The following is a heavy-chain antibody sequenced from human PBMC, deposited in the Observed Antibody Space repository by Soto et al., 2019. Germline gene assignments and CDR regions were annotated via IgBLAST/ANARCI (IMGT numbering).Heavy chain of an antibody. CDR2: IYYSGST. CDR3: AGDARLAFDY. CDR1: GGSISSGGYY. Sequence: SETLSLTCTVSGGSISSGGYYWSWVRQHPGKGLEWIGYIYYSGSTYYNPSLKSRVTISVDTSKNQFSLKLSSVTAADTAVYYCAGDARLAFDYWGQGTLVTVSS. V-gene: IGHV4-31*03. J-gene: IGHJ4*02.